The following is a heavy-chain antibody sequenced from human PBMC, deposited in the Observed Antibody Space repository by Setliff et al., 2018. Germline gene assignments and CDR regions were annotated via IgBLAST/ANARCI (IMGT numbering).Heavy chain of an antibody. Sequence: GGSLRLSCAASGFTFSNYAMSWVRQAPGKGLEWVSTIIGVGGGTYFADSVKGRFTISRDNSENTLFLQMTSLRPEDTGIYYCAKVKKPLIRESGFDYWGRGTLVTVSS. CDR1: GFTFSNYA. CDR2: IIGVGGGT. CDR3: AKVKKPLIRESGFDY. J-gene: IGHJ4*02. V-gene: IGHV3-23*01. D-gene: IGHD2-8*01.